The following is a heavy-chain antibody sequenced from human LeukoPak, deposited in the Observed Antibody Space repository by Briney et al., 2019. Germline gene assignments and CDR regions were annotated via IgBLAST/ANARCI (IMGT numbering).Heavy chain of an antibody. CDR1: GFSLSTSGVG. V-gene: IGHV2-5*01. D-gene: IGHD6-13*01. CDR2: IYWNDDK. Sequence: SGPTLVNPTQTLTLTCTFSGFSLSTSGVGVGWIRQPPGKALEWLALIYWNDDKRYSPSLKSRLTITKDTSKNQVVLTMTNMDPVDTATYYCAHRRPNLYSSSWYSDYFDYWGQGTLVTVSS. CDR3: AHRRPNLYSSSWYSDYFDY. J-gene: IGHJ4*02.